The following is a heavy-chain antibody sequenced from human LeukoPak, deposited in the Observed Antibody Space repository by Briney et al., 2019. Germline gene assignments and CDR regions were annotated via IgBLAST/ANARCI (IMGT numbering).Heavy chain of an antibody. V-gene: IGHV1-69*04. CDR1: GGTLTNYA. CDR2: IIPMVGMA. J-gene: IGHJ4*02. D-gene: IGHD3-10*01. Sequence: ASVKVSCKASGGTLTNYAFSWVRQAPGQGLEWMGRIIPMVGMANYAQKVQGRVTITADKSTNATYMELISMRSDFSDVYYCAMKLWFGEPTRGVFDYCGQGAPVTVSS. CDR3: AMKLWFGEPTRGVFDY.